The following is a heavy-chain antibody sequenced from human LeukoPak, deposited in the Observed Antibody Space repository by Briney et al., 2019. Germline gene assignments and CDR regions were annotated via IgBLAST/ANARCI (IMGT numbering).Heavy chain of an antibody. J-gene: IGHJ4*02. D-gene: IGHD6-19*01. CDR3: ARRHSSGWLFDY. CDR2: VYHSGST. CDR1: GSSTSSGYY. V-gene: IGHV4-38-2*01. Sequence: KPSETLSLTCAVSGSSTSSGYYWGWVRQPPGKRPEWIGNVYHSGSTFYNPSLKSRVTMSVDTSKNQFSLKLSSVTAADTAVYYCARRHSSGWLFDYWGQGTLVTVSS.